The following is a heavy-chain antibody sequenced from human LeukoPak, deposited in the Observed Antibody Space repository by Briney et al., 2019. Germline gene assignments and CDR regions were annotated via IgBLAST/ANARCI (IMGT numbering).Heavy chain of an antibody. D-gene: IGHD4-17*01. CDR1: GDSINNNY. J-gene: IGHJ5*02. CDR3: ATCRDAFGDYGFTS. Sequence: PSETLSLTCTVSGDSINNNYWSWIRQPPGKGLEWIGYIYDSGSTKYNPSLKSRVTFSVDTSKNLFSLKLISWTAADTAVYYCATCRDAFGDYGFTSWGQGTLVTVSS. CDR2: IYDSGST. V-gene: IGHV4-59*01.